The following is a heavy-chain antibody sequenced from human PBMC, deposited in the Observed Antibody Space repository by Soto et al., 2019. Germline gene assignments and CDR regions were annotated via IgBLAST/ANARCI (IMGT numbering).Heavy chain of an antibody. Sequence: PSETLSLTCAVSGGSISSSNWWSWVRQPPGKGLEWIGEIYHSGSTNYNPSLKSRVTISVDKSKNQFSLILASVTAADTAVYYCARALVTDYNSRDYHYYFAMDVWRQGTSVTVSS. J-gene: IGHJ6*02. CDR2: IYHSGST. CDR3: ARALVTDYNSRDYHYYFAMDV. D-gene: IGHD3-22*01. V-gene: IGHV4-4*02. CDR1: GGSISSSNW.